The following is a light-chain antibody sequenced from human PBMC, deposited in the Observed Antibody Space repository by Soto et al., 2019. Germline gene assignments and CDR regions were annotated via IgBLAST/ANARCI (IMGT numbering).Light chain of an antibody. CDR3: QQRSNWPPT. Sequence: EIVLTQSPATLSLSPGERATLSCRASQSVSSYLAWYQQQPGQAPRLLIYDASNRATGIPARFSGSGSGTDFTLTISSLEPEDCAVYYCQQRSNWPPTFGQGNKVEIK. CDR2: DAS. V-gene: IGKV3-11*01. CDR1: QSVSSY. J-gene: IGKJ1*01.